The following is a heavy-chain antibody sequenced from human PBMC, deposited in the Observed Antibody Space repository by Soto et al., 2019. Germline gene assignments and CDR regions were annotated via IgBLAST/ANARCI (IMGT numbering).Heavy chain of an antibody. CDR2: TYYRSRFFS. V-gene: IGHV6-1*01. J-gene: IGHJ5*02. CDR3: ARDRYSSSGWSDP. D-gene: IGHD6-6*01. Sequence: PSQTLSLTCAISGDSVSSYSAAWNWIRQSPSGGLEWLGRTYYRSRFFSDYAESVKSRIIINPDTSKNQFSLQLKSVTPEDTAVYYCARDRYSSSGWSDPWGQGTPVTVSS. CDR1: GDSVSSYSAA.